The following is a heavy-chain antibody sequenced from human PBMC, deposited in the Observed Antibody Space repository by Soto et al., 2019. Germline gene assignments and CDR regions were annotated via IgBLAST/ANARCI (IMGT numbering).Heavy chain of an antibody. D-gene: IGHD3-10*01. CDR3: ARDSGWPILNFDN. J-gene: IGHJ4*01. CDR2: SSYDGRET. V-gene: IGHV3-30*03. CDR1: DFECGDFG. Sequence: LRVWKAAADFECGDFGSRRVRQDPGKGLEWVAASSYDGRETFYADSAKGRFTVSKEMSKNTAFLQMNALRHEDTAVYFCARDSGWPILNFDNWGHGSPVTVFS.